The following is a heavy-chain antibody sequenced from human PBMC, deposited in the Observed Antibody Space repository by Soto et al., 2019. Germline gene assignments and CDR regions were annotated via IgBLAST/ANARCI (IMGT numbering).Heavy chain of an antibody. V-gene: IGHV1-3*01. J-gene: IGHJ4*02. Sequence: QVQLVQSGAEVKKPGASVKVSCKASGYTFTSYAMHWVRQAPGQRLEWMGWINAGNGNTKYSQKFQGRVTITSDTSASTAYMELSSLRSEATAVYDCARGDIVVVPAAVDYWGQGTLVTVSS. D-gene: IGHD2-2*01. CDR1: GYTFTSYA. CDR2: INAGNGNT. CDR3: ARGDIVVVPAAVDY.